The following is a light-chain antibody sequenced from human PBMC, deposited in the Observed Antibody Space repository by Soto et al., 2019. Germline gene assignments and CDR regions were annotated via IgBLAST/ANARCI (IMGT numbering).Light chain of an antibody. CDR1: SSKIGSHV. J-gene: IGLJ3*02. V-gene: IGLV1-44*01. Sequence: QSALTQPPSASGTPGQRVTISCSGSSSKIGSHVVYWYQQLAGTAPKLLMYNNNQRPSGVPDRFSGSKSGTSASLAISGLQSEDEADYYCAVWDDSLDGWVFGGGTKLTVL. CDR3: AVWDDSLDGWV. CDR2: NNN.